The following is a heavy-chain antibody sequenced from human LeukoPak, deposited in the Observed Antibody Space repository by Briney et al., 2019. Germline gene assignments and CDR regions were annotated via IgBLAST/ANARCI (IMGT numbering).Heavy chain of an antibody. CDR3: AKDFVRYNIQFDY. V-gene: IGHV3-23*01. J-gene: IGHJ4*02. Sequence: GGSLRLSCAASGLSFSFYAMSWVRQAPGKGLEWVSSISGGGAGTYYADSVRGRFTISRDNSKNTLYLQMNSLRAEDTALYYYAKDFVRYNIQFDYWGQGALVTVSS. D-gene: IGHD1-1*01. CDR1: GLSFSFYA. CDR2: ISGGGAGT.